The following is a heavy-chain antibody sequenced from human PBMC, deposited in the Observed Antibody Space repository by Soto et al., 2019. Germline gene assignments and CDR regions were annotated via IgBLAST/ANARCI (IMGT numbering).Heavy chain of an antibody. D-gene: IGHD5-18*01. Sequence: QVQLQESGPGLVKPSQTLSLTCTVSGGSFSSGGYYWSWIRQHPGKGLEWIGYIYYSGSTYYNPSLKSRVTISVDTSKNQFSLKLSSVTAADTAVYYCARDGPPRSEYSYGVVVAFDIWGQGTMVTVSS. CDR3: ARDGPPRSEYSYGVVVAFDI. V-gene: IGHV4-31*03. J-gene: IGHJ3*02. CDR1: GGSFSSGGYY. CDR2: IYYSGST.